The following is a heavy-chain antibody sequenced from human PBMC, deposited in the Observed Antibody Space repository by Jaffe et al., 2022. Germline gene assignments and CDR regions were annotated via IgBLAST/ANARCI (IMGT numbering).Heavy chain of an antibody. J-gene: IGHJ5*02. Sequence: QVQLVQSGAEVKKPGSSVKVSCKASGGTFSSYAISWVRQAPGQGLEWMGGIIPIFGTANYAQKFQGRVTITADESTSTAYMELSSLRSEDTAVYYCARVIETVAAAAQGYHWFDPWGQGTLVTVSS. CDR3: ARVIETVAAAAQGYHWFDP. V-gene: IGHV1-69*01. CDR2: IIPIFGTA. D-gene: IGHD6-13*01. CDR1: GGTFSSYA.